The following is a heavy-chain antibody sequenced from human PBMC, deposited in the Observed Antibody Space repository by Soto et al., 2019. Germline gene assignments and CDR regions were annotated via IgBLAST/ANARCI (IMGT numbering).Heavy chain of an antibody. J-gene: IGHJ4*02. CDR1: GFTFSSYW. CDR2: IDSDGGGT. D-gene: IGHD1-26*01. CDR3: VRLGGSSYFDH. Sequence: EVQLVESGGGLVQPGGSLRLSCAASGFTFSSYWRHWVRQAPGKGLVWVSRIDSDGGGTSYADSVKGRFTFSRDNAKNTLYLQMDSLRAEDTAVYYCVRLGGSSYFDHWGQGILVTVSS. V-gene: IGHV3-74*01.